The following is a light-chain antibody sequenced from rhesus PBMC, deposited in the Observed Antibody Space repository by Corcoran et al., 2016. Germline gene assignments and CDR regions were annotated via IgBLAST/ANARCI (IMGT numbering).Light chain of an antibody. Sequence: EIVLTQSPATLSLSPGERATLSCRASQSVSSSLAWYQQKPGQAPRLLIYAASSRATGIPDRVSGSGSGTDFSLTISSLEPEDVGVYYCQQYSNWLTFGGGTKVELK. CDR3: QQYSNWLT. CDR2: AAS. CDR1: QSVSSS. J-gene: IGKJ4*01. V-gene: IGKV3-42*02.